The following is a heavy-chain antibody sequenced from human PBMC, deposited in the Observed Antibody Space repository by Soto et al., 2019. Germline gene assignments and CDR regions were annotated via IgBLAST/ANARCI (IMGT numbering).Heavy chain of an antibody. J-gene: IGHJ1*01. Sequence: GGSLRLSCEASGFPFGIYTMNWVRQAPGKGLEWVSSISSSGTYIDYADSVEGRFAISRDDAKNSVFLEMTSLRVDDTAVYYCAREGNYHEFWGQGTLVTVSS. V-gene: IGHV3-21*01. CDR2: ISSSGTYI. CDR1: GFPFGIYT. CDR3: AREGNYHEF. D-gene: IGHD1-7*01.